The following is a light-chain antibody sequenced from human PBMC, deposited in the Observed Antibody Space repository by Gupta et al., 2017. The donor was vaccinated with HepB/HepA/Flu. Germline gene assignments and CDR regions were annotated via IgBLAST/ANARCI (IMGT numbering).Light chain of an antibody. Sequence: SFELTQPPSVSVSPGQTASNTCSGDKLGDKYACWYQQKPGQSPVLVIYQDSKRPSGIPELFSGSKSGNTATLTISGPQAMDEADYYCQAWDSSTVVFGGGTKLTVL. CDR2: QDS. V-gene: IGLV3-1*01. CDR3: QAWDSSTVV. J-gene: IGLJ2*01. CDR1: KLGDKY.